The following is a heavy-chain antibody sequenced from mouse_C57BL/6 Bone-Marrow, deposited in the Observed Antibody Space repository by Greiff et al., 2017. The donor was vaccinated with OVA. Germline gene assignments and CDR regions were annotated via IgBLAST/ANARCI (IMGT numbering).Heavy chain of an antibody. D-gene: IGHD2-4*01. J-gene: IGHJ2*01. CDR2: INPNNGGT. Sequence: EVQLQQSGPELVKPGASVKISCKASGYTFTDYYMNWVKQSHGKSLEWIGDINPNNGGTSYNQKFKGKATLTVDKSSSTAYMELRSLTSEDSAVYYCARIYYDYDEVDYWGQGTTLTVSS. CDR1: GYTFTDYY. CDR3: ARIYYDYDEVDY. V-gene: IGHV1-26*01.